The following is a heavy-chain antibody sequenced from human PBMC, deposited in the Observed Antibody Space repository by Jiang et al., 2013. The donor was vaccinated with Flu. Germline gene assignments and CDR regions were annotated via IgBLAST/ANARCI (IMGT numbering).Heavy chain of an antibody. Sequence: AASGFSFSSYAMSWVRQAPGKGLEWVSAISGGGDSTYYGDSGKGRFSISRDNSKNTLYLQMNSLRAEDTAVYFCAKIMHGGDCFLAWGQGTLVTVSS. CDR3: AKIMHGGDCFLA. CDR2: ISGGGDST. CDR1: GFSFSSYA. V-gene: IGHV3-23*01. J-gene: IGHJ5*02. D-gene: IGHD2-21*02.